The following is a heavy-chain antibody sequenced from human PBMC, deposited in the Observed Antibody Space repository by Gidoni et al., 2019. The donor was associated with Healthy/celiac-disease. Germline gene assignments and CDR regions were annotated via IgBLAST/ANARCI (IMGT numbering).Heavy chain of an antibody. CDR2: IYYSGST. CDR1: GGSISSRSYY. J-gene: IGHJ3*02. V-gene: IGHV4-39*01. CDR3: ARHLSNYYDSSGYPNGQGAFDI. D-gene: IGHD3-22*01. Sequence: QLQLQESGPGLVKPSETLSLTCTVSGGSISSRSYYWGWIRQPPGKGLEWIGSIYYSGSTYYNPSLKSRVTISVDTSKNQFSLKLSSVTAADTAVYYCARHLSNYYDSSGYPNGQGAFDIWGQGTMVTVSS.